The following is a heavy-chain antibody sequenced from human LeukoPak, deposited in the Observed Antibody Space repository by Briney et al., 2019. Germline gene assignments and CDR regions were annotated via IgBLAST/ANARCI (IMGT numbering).Heavy chain of an antibody. CDR3: ANRVSDY. CDR2: ISGSGGRT. J-gene: IGHJ4*02. D-gene: IGHD2-8*01. Sequence: AGGSLGLSCAASGFTLSSYAMSWVRQAPGKGLEWVSAISGSGGRTYYAHSVKGRFTISRDNSKNTLYLQMNSLRAEDTAVYYCANRVSDYWGQGTLVTVSS. V-gene: IGHV3-23*01. CDR1: GFTLSSYA.